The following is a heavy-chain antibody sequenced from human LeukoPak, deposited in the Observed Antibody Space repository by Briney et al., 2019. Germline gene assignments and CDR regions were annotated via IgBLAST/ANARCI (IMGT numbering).Heavy chain of an antibody. V-gene: IGHV3-7*03. CDR1: RFTFSSYC. Sequence: GGSLRLSCAASRFTFSSYCMNWARQAPGKGLEWVASINHNGNVNYYVDSVKGRFTISRDNAKNSLYLQMSNLRAEDTAVYFCARGGGLDVWGQGATVTVSS. CDR3: ARGGGLDV. D-gene: IGHD3-16*01. CDR2: INHNGNVN. J-gene: IGHJ6*02.